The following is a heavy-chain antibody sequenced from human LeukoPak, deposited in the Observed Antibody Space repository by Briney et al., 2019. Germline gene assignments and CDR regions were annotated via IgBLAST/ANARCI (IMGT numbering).Heavy chain of an antibody. D-gene: IGHD4-23*01. J-gene: IGHJ6*03. CDR1: GDSISSSSSY. CDR2: IYYSGST. V-gene: IGHV4-39*01. CDR3: ARHGGNSYYYYYMDV. Sequence: SETLSLTCTVSGDSISSSSSYWGWIRQPPGEGLEWIGSIYYSGSTYYNTSLKSRVTISVDTSKNQFSLRLNSVTAADTAVYYCARHGGNSYYYYYMDVWGKGTTVTISS.